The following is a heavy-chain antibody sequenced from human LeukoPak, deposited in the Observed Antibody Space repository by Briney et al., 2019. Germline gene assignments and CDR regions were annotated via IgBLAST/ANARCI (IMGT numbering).Heavy chain of an antibody. J-gene: IGHJ4*02. V-gene: IGHV2-26*01. CDR3: ARTHSDCSSTSCSSFDC. CDR1: GFSLSNARMG. CDR2: IFSNDVK. D-gene: IGHD2-2*01. Sequence: SGPTLVNPTETLTLTCTVSGFSLSNARMGVSWIRQPPGKALEWLAHIFSNDVKSYSTSLKSRLTISKDTSKSQVVLTMTNMDPVDTATYYCARTHSDCSSTSCSSFDCWGQGTLVTVSS.